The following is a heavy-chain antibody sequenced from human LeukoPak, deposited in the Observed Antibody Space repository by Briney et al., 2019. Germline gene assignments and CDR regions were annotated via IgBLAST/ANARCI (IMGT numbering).Heavy chain of an antibody. CDR1: GFTFSSYW. Sequence: PGGSLRLSCAASGFTFSSYWMSWVRQAPGKGLEWVANIKQDGSEKYYVDSVKGRFTISRDNTKNSLYLQMNSLRAEDTAVYYCARARYYYDSSGYYLRDPYYFDYWGQGTLVTVSS. CDR3: ARARYYYDSSGYYLRDPYYFDY. CDR2: IKQDGSEK. D-gene: IGHD3-22*01. V-gene: IGHV3-7*01. J-gene: IGHJ4*02.